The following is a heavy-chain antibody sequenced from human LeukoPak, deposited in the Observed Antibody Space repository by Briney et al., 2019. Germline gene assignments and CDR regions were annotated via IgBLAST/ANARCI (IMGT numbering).Heavy chain of an antibody. CDR1: GYTFTGYY. CDR2: INLKSGGT. V-gene: IGHV1-2*02. J-gene: IGHJ4*02. D-gene: IGHD3-9*01. CDR3: ARGGQLRYFDWGVRDD. Sequence: SVKVSCKASGYTFTGYYMHWVRQAPGQGLEWMGWINLKSGGTNYAQKFKGRVTMTRDTILTTPYMEMSRPRSDDTAVYYCARGGQLRYFDWGVRDDWGQGTLVTVSS.